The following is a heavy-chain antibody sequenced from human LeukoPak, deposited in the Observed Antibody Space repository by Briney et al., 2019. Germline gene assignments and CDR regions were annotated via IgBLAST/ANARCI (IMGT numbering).Heavy chain of an antibody. Sequence: GGSLRLSCAASGFTFSSYGVHWVRQAPGKGLEWVAVISYDGSNKYYADSVKGRFTISRDNSKNTLYLQMNSLRAEDTAVYYCAKEEDDRGDYWGQGTLVTVSS. CDR3: AKEEDDRGDY. D-gene: IGHD2-15*01. J-gene: IGHJ4*02. V-gene: IGHV3-30*18. CDR1: GFTFSSYG. CDR2: ISYDGSNK.